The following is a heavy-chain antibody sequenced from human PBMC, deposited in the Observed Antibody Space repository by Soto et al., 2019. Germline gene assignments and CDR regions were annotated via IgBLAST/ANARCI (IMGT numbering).Heavy chain of an antibody. CDR2: ISISSSDR. J-gene: IGHJ4*01. CDR3: VRGMNPLF. CDR1: GFTRRTYT. Sequence: PGGSLRLCCAASGFTRRTYTMNWFRQAPGKGLEWVSSISISSSDRYYADSVRGRFTISRDNAKNALYLQMNSLRADDTAVYFCVRGMNPLFGGQGTLVTSPQ. V-gene: IGHV3-21*06.